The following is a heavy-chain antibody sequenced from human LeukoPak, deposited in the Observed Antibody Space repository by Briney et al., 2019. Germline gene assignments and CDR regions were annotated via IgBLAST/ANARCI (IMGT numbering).Heavy chain of an antibody. CDR1: GFIFDNYA. CDR3: ARESETSGWYDY. V-gene: IGHV3-43*02. Sequence: PGGSLRLSCAALGFIFDNYAIHWVRQAPGKGLEWVSLISGDGGSTFYADSVRGRFTISRDNTRKSLSLQMSSLRSEDTALYYCARESETSGWYDYWGQGTLVTVSS. J-gene: IGHJ4*02. CDR2: ISGDGGST. D-gene: IGHD6-19*01.